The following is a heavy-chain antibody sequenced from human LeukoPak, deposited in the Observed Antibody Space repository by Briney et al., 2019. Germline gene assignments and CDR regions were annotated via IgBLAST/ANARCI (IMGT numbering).Heavy chain of an antibody. CDR1: GYTFTGYY. Sequence: ASVKVSCKASGYTFTGYYMHWVRQAPGQGLEWMGWINPNSGGTNYAQKFQGRVTMTRDTSISTAYMELSRLRSDDTAVYYCARGTYYYDSSGYYYFGYWGQGTLVTVSS. CDR3: ARGTYYYDSSGYYYFGY. J-gene: IGHJ4*02. V-gene: IGHV1-2*02. CDR2: INPNSGGT. D-gene: IGHD3-22*01.